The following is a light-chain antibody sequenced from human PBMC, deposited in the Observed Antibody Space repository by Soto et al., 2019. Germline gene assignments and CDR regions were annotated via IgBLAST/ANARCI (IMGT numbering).Light chain of an antibody. CDR1: QSISSW. CDR2: KAS. Sequence: DIPMTQSPSTLSASLGDRVTITCRASQSISSWLVWYQQKPGKAPKLLIYKASSLESGAPSMFSSSGSATEFTLTISSLQPDVLATYYWQQYNSYCTFGEGTKVESK. V-gene: IGKV1-5*03. J-gene: IGKJ1*01. CDR3: QQYNSYCT.